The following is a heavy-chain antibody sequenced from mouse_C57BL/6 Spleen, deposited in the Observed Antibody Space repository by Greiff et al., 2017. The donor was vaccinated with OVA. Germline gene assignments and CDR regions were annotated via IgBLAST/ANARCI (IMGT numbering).Heavy chain of an antibody. CDR3: ARADSNYSDY. CDR1: GYTFTSYW. J-gene: IGHJ2*01. D-gene: IGHD2-5*01. CDR2: IDPSDSYT. Sequence: QVHVKQPGAELVMPGASVKLSCKASGYTFTSYWMHWVKQRPGQGLEWIGEIDPSDSYTNYNQKFKGKSTLTVDKSSSTAYMQLSSLTSEDSAVYYCARADSNYSDYWGQGTTLTVSS. V-gene: IGHV1-69*01.